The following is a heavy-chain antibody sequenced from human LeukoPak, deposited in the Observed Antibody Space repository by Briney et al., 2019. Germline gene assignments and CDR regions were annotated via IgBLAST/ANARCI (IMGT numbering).Heavy chain of an antibody. J-gene: IGHJ5*02. V-gene: IGHV4-34*01. Sequence: KPSETLSLTCAVYGGSFSGYYWSWIRQPPGKGLEWIGEINHSGSTCYNPSLKSRVTISVDTSKNQFSLKLSSVTAADTAVYYCARGGLLWFGELNWFDPWGQGTLVTVSS. CDR2: INHSGST. CDR3: ARGGLLWFGELNWFDP. D-gene: IGHD3-10*01. CDR1: GGSFSGYY.